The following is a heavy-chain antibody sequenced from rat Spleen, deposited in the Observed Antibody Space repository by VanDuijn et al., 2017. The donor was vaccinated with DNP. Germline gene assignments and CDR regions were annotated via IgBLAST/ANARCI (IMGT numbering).Heavy chain of an antibody. CDR2: IGSPAYAP. J-gene: IGHJ2*01. V-gene: IGHV5-22*01. CDR1: GFTFSAYY. D-gene: IGHD4-3*01. CDR3: VIGNSGHFDY. Sequence: EVQLVESGGGLVQPGRSLKLSCAASGFTFSAYYMAWVRQAPAKGLEWVAYIGSPAYAPYYADSVQGRFTISRDNAKSTLSLQMNTLRSEDMATYDCVIGNSGHFDYWGQGVMVTVSS.